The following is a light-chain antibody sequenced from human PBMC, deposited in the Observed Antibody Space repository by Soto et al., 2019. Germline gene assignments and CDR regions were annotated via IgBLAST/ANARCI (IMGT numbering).Light chain of an antibody. CDR2: DAS. CDR1: QSVGSTY. CDR3: QQRSNWPLIT. V-gene: IGKV3-11*01. J-gene: IGKJ5*01. Sequence: EIVLTQSPGTLPVSPGERATLSCRAIQSVGSTYLAWYQQKPGQAPRLLIYDASNRATGIPARFSGSGSGTDFTLTISSLEPEDFAVYYCQQRSNWPLITFGQGTRLEI.